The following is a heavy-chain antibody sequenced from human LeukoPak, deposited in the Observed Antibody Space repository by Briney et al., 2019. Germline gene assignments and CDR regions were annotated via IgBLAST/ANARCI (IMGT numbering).Heavy chain of an antibody. CDR3: ARHYYDSSGSDYYYGMDV. Sequence: SETLSLTCTVSGGSISSGGYYWSWIRQPPGKGLEWIGEINHSGSTNYNPSLKSRVTISVDTSKNQFSLKLSSVTAADTAVYYCARHYYDSSGSDYYYGMDVWGQGTTVTVSS. CDR1: GGSISSGGYY. V-gene: IGHV4-39*01. J-gene: IGHJ6*02. CDR2: INHSGST. D-gene: IGHD3-22*01.